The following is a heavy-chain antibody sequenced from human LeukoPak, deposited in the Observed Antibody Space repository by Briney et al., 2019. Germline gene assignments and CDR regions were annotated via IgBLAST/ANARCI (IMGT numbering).Heavy chain of an antibody. D-gene: IGHD3-22*01. J-gene: IGHJ4*02. CDR1: GDSVSNKNTA. CDR2: TYRRSKWYN. CDR3: ARDVPGRYYDSSGYSGD. V-gene: IGHV6-1*01. Sequence: SQTLSLTCAVSGDSVSNKNTAWNWIRQSPSRGLEWLGRTYRRSKWYNDYAVSVKSRITINPDTSKNQFSLKLSSVTAADTAVYYCARDVPGRYYDSSGYSGDWGQGTLVTVSS.